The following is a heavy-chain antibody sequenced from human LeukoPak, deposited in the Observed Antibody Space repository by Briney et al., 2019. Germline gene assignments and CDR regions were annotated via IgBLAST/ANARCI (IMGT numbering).Heavy chain of an antibody. D-gene: IGHD4-17*01. Sequence: GASVKVSCKVSGYTLTELSMHWVRQAPGKGLEWMGGFDPEDGETIYAQKFQGRVTMTEDTSTDTAYMELSSLRSEDTAVCYCATDLTTGFYCYYYGMDVWGQGTTVTVSS. CDR2: FDPEDGET. CDR3: ATDLTTGFYCYYYGMDV. CDR1: GYTLTELS. V-gene: IGHV1-24*01. J-gene: IGHJ6*02.